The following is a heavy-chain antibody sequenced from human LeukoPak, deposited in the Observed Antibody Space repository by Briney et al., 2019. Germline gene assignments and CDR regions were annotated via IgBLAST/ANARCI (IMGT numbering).Heavy chain of an antibody. J-gene: IGHJ5*02. D-gene: IGHD3-22*01. CDR2: IYYSGST. Sequence: SETLSLTCTVSGGSISSYYWSWIRQPPGKGLGWIGYIYYSGSTNYNPSLKSRVTISVDTSKNQFSLKLSSVTAADTAVYYCARQYYDSSGYYRRKLTNWFDPWGQGTLVTVSS. CDR3: ARQYYDSSGYYRRKLTNWFDP. CDR1: GGSISSYY. V-gene: IGHV4-59*01.